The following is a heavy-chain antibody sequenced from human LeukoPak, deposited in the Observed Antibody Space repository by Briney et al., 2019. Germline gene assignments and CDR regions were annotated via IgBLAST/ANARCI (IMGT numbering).Heavy chain of an antibody. Sequence: GGSLGLSCAASGFTFSSYSMNWVRQAPGKGLEWVSSISSSSSYIYYADSVKGRFTISRDNAKNSLYLQMNSLRAEDTAVYYCAKDRCSNGIGCYYYYMDVWGKGTTVTISS. J-gene: IGHJ6*03. CDR1: GFTFSSYS. D-gene: IGHD2-8*01. CDR3: AKDRCSNGIGCYYYYMDV. V-gene: IGHV3-21*01. CDR2: ISSSSSYI.